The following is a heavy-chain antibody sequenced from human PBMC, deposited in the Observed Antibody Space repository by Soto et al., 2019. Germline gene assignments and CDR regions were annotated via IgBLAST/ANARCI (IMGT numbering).Heavy chain of an antibody. V-gene: IGHV3-15*01. J-gene: IGHJ4*02. CDR1: GFTFSNAW. D-gene: IGHD6-6*01. CDR3: TPAVGQLVYYFDY. Sequence: GGSLRLSCAASGFTFSNAWMSWVRQAPGKGLEWVGRIKSKTDGGTTDYAAPVKGRFTISRDDSKNTLYLQMNSLKTEDTAVYYFTPAVGQLVYYFDYWGQGTLVTVSS. CDR2: IKSKTDGGTT.